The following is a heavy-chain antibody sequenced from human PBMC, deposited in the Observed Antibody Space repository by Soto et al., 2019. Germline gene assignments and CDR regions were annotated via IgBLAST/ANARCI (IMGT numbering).Heavy chain of an antibody. Sequence: QVQLVESGGGVVQPGRSLRLSCAASGFTFSSYGMHWVRQAPGKGLEWVAVISYDGSNKYYADSVKGRFTISRDNSKNTLYLQMNSLRAEDTAVYYCAEGSYQVGSSAYWGQGTLVTVSS. CDR1: GFTFSSYG. V-gene: IGHV3-30*18. CDR2: ISYDGSNK. D-gene: IGHD1-26*01. CDR3: AEGSYQVGSSAY. J-gene: IGHJ4*02.